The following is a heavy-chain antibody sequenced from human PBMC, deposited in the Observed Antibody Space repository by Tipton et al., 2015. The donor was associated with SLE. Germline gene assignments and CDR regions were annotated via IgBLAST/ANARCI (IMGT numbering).Heavy chain of an antibody. CDR1: GYSISSGYY. V-gene: IGHV4-38-2*01. CDR2: IYHSGST. D-gene: IGHD5-18*01. J-gene: IGHJ4*02. CDR3: ARSEWGYSYALDY. Sequence: TLSLTCAVSGYSISSGYYWGWIRQPPGKGLEWIGSIYHSGSTYYNPSLKSRVTISVDTSKNQFSLKLSSVTAADTAVYYCARSEWGYSYALDYWGQGTLVTVSS.